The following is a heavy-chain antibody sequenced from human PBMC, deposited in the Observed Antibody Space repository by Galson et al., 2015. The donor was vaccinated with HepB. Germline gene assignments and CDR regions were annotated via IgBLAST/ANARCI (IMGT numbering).Heavy chain of an antibody. CDR1: GYSFTSYW. D-gene: IGHD3-3*01. CDR2: IDPSDSYT. V-gene: IGHV5-10-1*01. J-gene: IGHJ6*02. CDR3: ARHLSYDLPLPYYYYGMDV. Sequence: QSGAEVKKPGESLRISCKGSGYSFTSYWISWVRQMPGKGLEWMGRIDPSDSYTNYSPSFQGHVTISADKSISTAYLQWSSLKASDPAMYYCARHLSYDLPLPYYYYGMDVWGQGTTVTVSS.